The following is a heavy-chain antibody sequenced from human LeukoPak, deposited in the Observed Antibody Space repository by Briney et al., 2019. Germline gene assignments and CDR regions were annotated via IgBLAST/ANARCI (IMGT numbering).Heavy chain of an antibody. CDR1: GGSFSGYY. Sequence: SETLSLTCAVYGGSFSGYYWSWIRQPPGRGLGWIGEINHSGSTNYNPSLKSRVTISVDTSKNQFSLKLSSVTAADTAVYYCARGYGAHSMDVWGQGTTVTVSS. D-gene: IGHD4-17*01. J-gene: IGHJ6*02. CDR2: INHSGST. CDR3: ARGYGAHSMDV. V-gene: IGHV4-34*01.